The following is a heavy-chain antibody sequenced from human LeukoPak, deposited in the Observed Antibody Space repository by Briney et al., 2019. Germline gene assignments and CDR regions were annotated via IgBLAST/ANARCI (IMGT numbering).Heavy chain of an antibody. CDR2: IYYSGST. CDR3: ARPRRTYYYMDV. Sequence: SETLSLTCTVSGGSISSSSYYWGWIRQPPGKGLEWIGSIYYSGSTYYNPSLKSRVTISVDTSKNQFSLKLSSVTAADTAVYYCARPRRTYYYMDVWGKGTTVTISS. CDR1: GGSISSSSYY. J-gene: IGHJ6*03. V-gene: IGHV4-39*01.